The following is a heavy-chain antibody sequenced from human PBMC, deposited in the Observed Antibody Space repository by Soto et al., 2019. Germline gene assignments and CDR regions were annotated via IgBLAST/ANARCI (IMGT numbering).Heavy chain of an antibody. CDR1: GFTLGAYS. V-gene: IGHV3-48*01. Sequence: GGSLRLSCVVSGFTLGAYSMNWVRQAPGKGLEWVSYISDSGSRMYYADYVKGRFTISRDSARNSLFLQMNSLRAEDTAVYYCAPQGVGATGYLYWGQGTLVTVSS. J-gene: IGHJ4*02. CDR3: APQGVGATGYLY. CDR2: ISDSGSRM. D-gene: IGHD1-26*01.